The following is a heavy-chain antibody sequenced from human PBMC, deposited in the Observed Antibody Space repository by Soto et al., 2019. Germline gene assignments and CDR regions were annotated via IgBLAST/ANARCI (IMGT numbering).Heavy chain of an antibody. J-gene: IGHJ4*02. CDR1: GGSISIYY. D-gene: IGHD6-13*01. Sequence: SETLSLTCTVSGGSISIYYWSWIRQPPGKGLEWIGYIYYSGSTNYNPSLKSRVTISVDTSKNQFSLKLSSVTAADTAVYYCARYSSSWYLFDYWGQGTLVTVSS. V-gene: IGHV4-59*01. CDR2: IYYSGST. CDR3: ARYSSSWYLFDY.